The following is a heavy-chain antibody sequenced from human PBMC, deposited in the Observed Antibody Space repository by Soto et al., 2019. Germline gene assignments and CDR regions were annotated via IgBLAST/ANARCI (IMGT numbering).Heavy chain of an antibody. D-gene: IGHD3-10*01. Sequence: LRLSCAASGFTFSNYWMHWVRQAPGKGLVWVSHINSEGSATSYADSVKGRFTISRDNAKNTLYLQMNSLRAEDTAVYYCANFAPVAEAGDWGQGTLVTVSS. J-gene: IGHJ4*02. V-gene: IGHV3-74*01. CDR2: INSEGSAT. CDR3: ANFAPVAEAGD. CDR1: GFTFSNYW.